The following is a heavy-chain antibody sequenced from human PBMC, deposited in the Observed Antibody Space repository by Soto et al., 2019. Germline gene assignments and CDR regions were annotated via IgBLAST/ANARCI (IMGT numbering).Heavy chain of an antibody. CDR2: IYYSGST. CDR3: ARRNRYNWNDVTFDI. CDR1: GGSISSYY. J-gene: IGHJ3*02. V-gene: IGHV4-59*08. D-gene: IGHD1-1*01. Sequence: QVQLQESGPGLVKPSETLSLTCTVSGGSISSYYWSWIRQPPGKGLEWIGYIYYSGSTNYNPSLKSRVTIAVDTSKNQCSLKLSSVTAADTAVYYCARRNRYNWNDVTFDIWGQGTMVTVSS.